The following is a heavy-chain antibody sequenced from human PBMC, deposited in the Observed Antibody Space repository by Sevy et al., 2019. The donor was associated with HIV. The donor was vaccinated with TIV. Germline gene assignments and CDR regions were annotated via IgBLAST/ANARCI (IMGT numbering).Heavy chain of an antibody. CDR1: GFTFNIYS. CDR3: AREGCTKPHDY. D-gene: IGHD2-8*01. Sequence: GGSLRLSCAASGFTFNIYSMSWVRQTPGKGLEWVETLSFGCGKINHADSVKGRFTMSRDDSKNAVYLQMNNLRVEDTAIYYCAREGCTKPHDYWGQGTLVTVSS. CDR2: LSFGCGKI. J-gene: IGHJ4*02. V-gene: IGHV3-23*01.